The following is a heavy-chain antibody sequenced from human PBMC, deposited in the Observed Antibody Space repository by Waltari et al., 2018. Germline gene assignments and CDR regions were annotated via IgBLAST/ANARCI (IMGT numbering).Heavy chain of an antibody. D-gene: IGHD1-7*01. V-gene: IGHV4-34*01. CDR3: AVRITGTTLWFDP. CDR2: INPSGST. CDR1: GWSFSGSY. Sequence: QVQLQQWGAGLLKPSETLSLTCAVYGWSFSGSYWCWIRQPPGKGLEWIGEINPSGSTNYNPSRKRRVTRSVDTSKNQFCLKRRSVTAADTAVYYCAVRITGTTLWFDPGGQGTLVTVSS. J-gene: IGHJ5*02.